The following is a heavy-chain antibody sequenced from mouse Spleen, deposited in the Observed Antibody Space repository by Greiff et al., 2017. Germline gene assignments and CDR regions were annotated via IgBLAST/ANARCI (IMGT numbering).Heavy chain of an antibody. D-gene: IGHD2-4*01. CDR3: ARDLDDYDVRFAY. J-gene: IGHJ3*01. Sequence: EVNVVESGGGLVKPGGSLKLSCAASGFTFSSYAMSWVRQTPEKRLEWVATISDGGSYTYYPDNVKGRFTISRDNAKNNLYLQMSHLKSEDTAMYYCARDLDDYDVRFAYWGQGTLVTVSA. CDR2: ISDGGSYT. CDR1: GFTFSSYA. V-gene: IGHV5-4*01.